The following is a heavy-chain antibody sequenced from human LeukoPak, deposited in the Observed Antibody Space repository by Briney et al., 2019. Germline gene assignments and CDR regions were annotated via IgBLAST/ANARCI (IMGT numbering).Heavy chain of an antibody. Sequence: SETLSLTCTVSGGSISSYYWTWIRQPPGKGLEWIGYIHHSGTTYYSPSLNSRVTISMDTSKRQFSLKLSSVTAADTAVYDCARDVRVYAAMILDTWGQGTPVTVSS. CDR2: IHHSGTT. CDR1: GGSISSYY. CDR3: ARDVRVYAAMILDT. D-gene: IGHD3/OR15-3a*01. J-gene: IGHJ5*02. V-gene: IGHV4-30-4*08.